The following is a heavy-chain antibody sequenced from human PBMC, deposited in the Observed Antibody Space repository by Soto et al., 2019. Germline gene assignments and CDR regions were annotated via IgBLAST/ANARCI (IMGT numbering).Heavy chain of an antibody. CDR1: GYTFTSYD. V-gene: IGHV1-8*01. CDR2: MNPNSGNT. D-gene: IGHD6-13*01. CDR3: ARERSAAGTGWFDP. J-gene: IGHJ5*02. Sequence: QVQLVQSGAEVKKPGASVKVSCKASGYTFTSYDIHWVRQATGQGLEWMGWMNPNSGNTGYAQKFQGRVPMTRNTSISTAYMELSSLRSEDTAVYYCARERSAAGTGWFDPWGQGTLVTVSS.